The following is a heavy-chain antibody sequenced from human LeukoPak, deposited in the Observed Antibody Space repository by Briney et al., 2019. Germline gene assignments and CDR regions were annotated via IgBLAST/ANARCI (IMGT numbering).Heavy chain of an antibody. CDR3: ASLIAAALRGAFDI. J-gene: IGHJ3*02. CDR1: GGSISSSSYY. CDR2: IYYSGST. Sequence: SETLSLACTASGGSISSSSYYWGWIRQPPGKGLEWIGSIYYSGSTYYNPSLKSRVTISVDTSKNQFSLKLSFVTAADTAVYYCASLIAAALRGAFDIWGQGTMVTVSS. D-gene: IGHD6-13*01. V-gene: IGHV4-39*01.